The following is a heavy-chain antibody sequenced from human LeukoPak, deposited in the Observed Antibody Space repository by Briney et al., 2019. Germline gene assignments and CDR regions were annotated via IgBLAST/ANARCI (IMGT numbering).Heavy chain of an antibody. D-gene: IGHD3-22*01. V-gene: IGHV4-59*01. CDR3: ASLTTADAFDI. CDR1: GGSISSYY. J-gene: IGHJ3*02. CDR2: IYDSGST. Sequence: SETLSLTCTVSGGSISSYYWSWIRQPPGKGLEWIGYIYDSGSTNYNPSLKSRVTISVDTSKNQSSLKLSSVTAANTAVFYCASLTTADAFDIWGQGTMVTVSS.